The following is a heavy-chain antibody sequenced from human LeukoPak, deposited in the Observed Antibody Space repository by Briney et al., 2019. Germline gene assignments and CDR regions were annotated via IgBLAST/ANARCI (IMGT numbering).Heavy chain of an antibody. Sequence: SGGSLRLSCAASGFTFSSYGMHWVRQAPGKGLECVAIISFDGSNEYYADSVRGRFTVSRDNSKNTLYLQMDSLRADDTAVYYCAKLPARDYDTSGNYRLYFAYWGQGTLVTVAS. D-gene: IGHD3-22*01. CDR1: GFTFSSYG. J-gene: IGHJ4*02. CDR3: AKLPARDYDTSGNYRLYFAY. CDR2: ISFDGSNE. V-gene: IGHV3-30*18.